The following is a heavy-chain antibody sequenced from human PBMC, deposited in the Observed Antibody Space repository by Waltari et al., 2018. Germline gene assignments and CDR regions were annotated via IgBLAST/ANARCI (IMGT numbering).Heavy chain of an antibody. J-gene: IGHJ4*02. CDR2: IYYSGST. D-gene: IGHD6-6*01. CDR1: GGSISSYY. CDR3: TRGSIAARPPFDY. V-gene: IGHV4-59*01. Sequence: QVQMQESGPGLVKPSETLSLTCTVSGGSISSYYWSWIRQPPGKGLEWIGYIYYSGSTNYTPSLKSRVTISVDTSKNQFSLKLSSVTAADTAVYYCTRGSIAARPPFDYWGQGTLVTVSS.